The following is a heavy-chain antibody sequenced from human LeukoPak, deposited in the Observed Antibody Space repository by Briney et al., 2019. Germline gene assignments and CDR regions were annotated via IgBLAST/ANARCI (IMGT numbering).Heavy chain of an antibody. Sequence: GGSLRLSCAASGFTFSSYSMNWVRQAPGKGLEWVSYISSSSSTIYYADSVKGRFTISRDNANNSLYLQMNSLRAEDTAVYYCASLTPHIVVVTKWGQGTLVTVSS. J-gene: IGHJ4*02. CDR1: GFTFSSYS. CDR3: ASLTPHIVVVTK. V-gene: IGHV3-48*04. D-gene: IGHD2-21*02. CDR2: ISSSSSTI.